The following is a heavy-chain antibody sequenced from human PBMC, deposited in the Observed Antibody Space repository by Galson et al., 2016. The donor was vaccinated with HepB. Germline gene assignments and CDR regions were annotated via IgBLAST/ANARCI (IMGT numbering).Heavy chain of an antibody. Sequence: ATLSPTCAVYGASFTGNYWNWLRPSPEKGLEWIGVINHGGKTNYTPSLKSRVTIPQDTSRKQFSLMLTSVTAADAATYFCARGRDAYDFWRIGKGSFDYWGQGTRVTVSS. CDR2: INHGGKT. CDR1: GASFTGNY. D-gene: IGHD3-3*01. J-gene: IGHJ4*02. V-gene: IGHV4-34*01. CDR3: ARGRDAYDFWRIGKGSFDY.